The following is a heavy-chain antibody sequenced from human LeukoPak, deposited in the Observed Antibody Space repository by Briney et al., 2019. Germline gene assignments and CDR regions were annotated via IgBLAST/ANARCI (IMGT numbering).Heavy chain of an antibody. CDR2: IYYSGST. D-gene: IGHD3-3*01. V-gene: IGHV4-59*13. CDR3: ASHYDFWSGYYISAFDI. Sequence: SETLSLTCTVSGGSISSYYWSWIRQPPGKGLEWIGYIYYSGSTNYNPSLKSRVTISVDTSKNQFSLELSSVTAADTAVYYCASHYDFWSGYYISAFDIWGQGTWVAVSA. CDR1: GGSISSYY. J-gene: IGHJ3*02.